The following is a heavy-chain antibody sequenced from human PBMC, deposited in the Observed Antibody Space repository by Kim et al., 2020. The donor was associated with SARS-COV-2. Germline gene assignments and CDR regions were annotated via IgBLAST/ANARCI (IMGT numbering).Heavy chain of an antibody. V-gene: IGHV3-23*01. J-gene: IGHJ4*02. CDR1: GFTFSSYA. CDR2: ISGSGGST. CDR3: AKLLDQYYYDSSSHY. Sequence: GGSLRLSCAASGFTFSSYAMSWVRQAPGKGLEWVSAISGSGGSTFYADSVKGRFTISRDNSKNTLYLQMNSLRAEDTAVYYCAKLLDQYYYDSSSHYWGQGTLVTVSS. D-gene: IGHD3-22*01.